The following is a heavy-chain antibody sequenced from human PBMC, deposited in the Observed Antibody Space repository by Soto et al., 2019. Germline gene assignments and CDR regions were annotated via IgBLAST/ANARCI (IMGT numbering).Heavy chain of an antibody. CDR3: ARVKRLAGDY. J-gene: IGHJ4*02. V-gene: IGHV3-7*05. Sequence: EVQLVESGGGVVQPGGSLRLSCAASGFTFSSYWMSWVRQAPGKGLEWVANIKQDGNEKFYVDSVKGRFTISRDNAKNSLFLQMNSLTAEDTAVYYCARVKRLAGDYWGQGTLVAVSS. CDR2: IKQDGNEK. CDR1: GFTFSSYW. D-gene: IGHD2-15*01.